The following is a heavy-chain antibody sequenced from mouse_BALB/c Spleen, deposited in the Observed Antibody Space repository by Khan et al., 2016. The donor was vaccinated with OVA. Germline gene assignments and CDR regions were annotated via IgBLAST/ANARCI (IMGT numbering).Heavy chain of an antibody. J-gene: IGHJ3*01. Sequence: EVELVESGGDLVKPGGSLKLSCAASGFTFSSYGMSWVRQTPDKRLEWVATTTSGGSYTYYPDSVKGRFTIPSDNAKNTLYLQMTSLKSEDTAMYYWARLGNSWGQGTLVTVSA. CDR2: TTSGGSYT. CDR3: ARLGNS. D-gene: IGHD2-1*01. CDR1: GFTFSSYG. V-gene: IGHV5-6*01.